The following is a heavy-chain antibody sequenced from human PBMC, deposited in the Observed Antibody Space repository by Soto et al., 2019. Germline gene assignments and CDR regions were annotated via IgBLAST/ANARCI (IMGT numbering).Heavy chain of an antibody. CDR3: ARVGSGDWHHGMDV. Sequence: SETLSLTCTVSGGTISSGGYYWSWIRQHPGKGLEWIGYIYYSGSTYYNPSLKSRVTISVDTSKNQFSLKLSSVTAADTAVYYCARVGSGDWHHGMDVWGQGTTVTVSS. CDR1: GGTISSGGYY. D-gene: IGHD2-21*02. J-gene: IGHJ6*02. CDR2: IYYSGST. V-gene: IGHV4-31*03.